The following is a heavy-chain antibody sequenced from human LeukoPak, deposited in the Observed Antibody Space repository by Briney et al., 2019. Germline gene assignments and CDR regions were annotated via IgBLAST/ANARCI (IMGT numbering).Heavy chain of an antibody. CDR2: ISSSSSTI. CDR3: ARRPMVRGVISGMDV. Sequence: GGSLRLSCAASGFTFSSYSMNWVRQAPGKGLEWVSYISSSSSTIYYADSVKGRFTISRDNAKNSLYLQMNSLRAEDTAVYYCARRPMVRGVISGMDVWGQGTTVTVSS. D-gene: IGHD3-10*01. J-gene: IGHJ6*02. V-gene: IGHV3-48*01. CDR1: GFTFSSYS.